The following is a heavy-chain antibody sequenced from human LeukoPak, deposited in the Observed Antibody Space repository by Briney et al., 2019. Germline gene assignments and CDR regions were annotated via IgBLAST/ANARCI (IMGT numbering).Heavy chain of an antibody. CDR1: GFPFSSHA. J-gene: IGHJ5*02. CDR2: ISNGKT. D-gene: IGHD2-15*01. CDR3: VREAGYCAPVCVKTNWFDP. V-gene: IGHV3-23*01. Sequence: GGSLRLSCAASGFPFSSHAMSWVRQPPGKGLEWVAAISNGKTYYADSVRGRFTISRDDSTNTVYLHMNSLRDEDTALYHCVREAGYCAPVCVKTNWFDPWGQGTLVTVSS.